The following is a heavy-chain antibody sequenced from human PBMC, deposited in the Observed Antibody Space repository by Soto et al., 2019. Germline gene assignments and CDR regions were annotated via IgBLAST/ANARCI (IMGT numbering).Heavy chain of an antibody. CDR2: IYYSGST. Sequence: QVQLQESGPGLVKPSETLSLTCTVSGDSISSYYWSWIRQPPGKGLEWIGYIYYSGSTNYNPSLKTRVTISVDTSKDQVSLKLSSVTAADTAVYYCARNIAGNDSWGQGTLVTVSS. CDR3: ARNIAGNDS. CDR1: GDSISSYY. J-gene: IGHJ5*01. D-gene: IGHD6-13*01. V-gene: IGHV4-59*01.